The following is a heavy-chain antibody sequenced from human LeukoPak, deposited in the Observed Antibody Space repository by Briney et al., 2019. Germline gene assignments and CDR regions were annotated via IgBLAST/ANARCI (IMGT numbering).Heavy chain of an antibody. D-gene: IGHD2-8*01. CDR3: ATSALRYAYYYYYGMDV. V-gene: IGHV4-34*01. J-gene: IGHJ6*02. CDR1: GGPFSGYY. CDR2: INHSGST. Sequence: SETLSLTCAVYGGPFSGYYWSWIRQPPGKGLEWIGEINHSGSTNYNPSLKSRVTISVDTSKNQFSLKLSSVTAADTAVYYCATSALRYAYYYYYGMDVWGQGTTVTVSS.